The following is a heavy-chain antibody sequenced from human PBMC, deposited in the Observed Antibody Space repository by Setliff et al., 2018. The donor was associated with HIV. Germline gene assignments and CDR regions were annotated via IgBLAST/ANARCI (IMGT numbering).Heavy chain of an antibody. CDR1: RDSIRNGAYY. J-gene: IGHJ4*02. CDR2: IYYSGSA. Sequence: SETLSLTCTVSRDSIRNGAYYWGWIRQPPGKGLEWIGSIYYSGSAYYNPSLKSRVTLSVDTSENQFSLRLSSVTAADTAVYFCARGGTVSADFDSWGQGTLVTVSS. V-gene: IGHV4-39*07. CDR3: ARGGTVSADFDS. D-gene: IGHD6-19*01.